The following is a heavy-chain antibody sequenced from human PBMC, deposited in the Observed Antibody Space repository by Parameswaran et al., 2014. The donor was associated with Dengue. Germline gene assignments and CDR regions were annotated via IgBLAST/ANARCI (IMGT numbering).Heavy chain of an antibody. Sequence: SWVRQAPGQGLEWMGGIIPIFGTANYAQKFQGRVTITADESTSTAYMELSSLRSEDTAVYYCAITVVTQSFRYAFDIWGQGTMVTVSS. CDR2: IIPIFGTA. CDR3: AITVVTQSFRYAFDI. J-gene: IGHJ3*02. D-gene: IGHD4-23*01. V-gene: IGHV1-69*01.